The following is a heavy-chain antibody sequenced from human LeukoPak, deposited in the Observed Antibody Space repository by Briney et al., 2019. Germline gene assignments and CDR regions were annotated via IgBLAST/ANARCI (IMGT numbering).Heavy chain of an antibody. D-gene: IGHD4-17*01. CDR3: ARDLTTVTTRG. CDR2: ISSSSSYI. CDR1: GFTFSSYS. J-gene: IGHJ4*02. V-gene: IGHV3-21*01. Sequence: GGSLRLSCAASGFTFSSYSMNWVRQAPGKGLEWVSSISSSSSYIYYADSVKGRFTISRDNAKNSLYLRMNSLRAEDTAVYYCARDLTTVTTRGWGQGTLVTVSS.